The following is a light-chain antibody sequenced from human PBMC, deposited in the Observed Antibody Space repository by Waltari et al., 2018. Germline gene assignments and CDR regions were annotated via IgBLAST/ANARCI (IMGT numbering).Light chain of an antibody. J-gene: IGLJ2*01. V-gene: IGLV1-40*01. CDR2: GNS. CDR3: QSYDSSLSGGV. CDR1: SSNIGAGYD. Sequence: QSVLTQPPSVSGAPGQRVTISCTGSSSNIGAGYDVHWYQQLPGTAPKLLMYGNSNRPSGVPDRFSGSKSGTSASPAITGLQAEDEADYYCQSYDSSLSGGVFGGGTKLTVL.